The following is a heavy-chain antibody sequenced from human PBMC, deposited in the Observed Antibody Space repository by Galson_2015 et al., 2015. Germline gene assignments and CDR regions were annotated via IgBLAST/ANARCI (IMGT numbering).Heavy chain of an antibody. Sequence: SLRLSCEASGFTFSNYWIAWVRQAPGKGLEWVANVKQDGSEKPYVDSVKGRFVVSLDNARNSAYLQLNNLRAEDKAVYYCTRGASQYWYFDLWGRGTLVTVSS. CDR1: GFTFSNYW. J-gene: IGHJ2*01. CDR2: VKQDGSEK. CDR3: TRGASQYWYFDL. V-gene: IGHV3-7*03.